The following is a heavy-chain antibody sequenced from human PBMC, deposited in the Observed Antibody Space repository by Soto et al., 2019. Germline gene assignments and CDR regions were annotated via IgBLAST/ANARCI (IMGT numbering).Heavy chain of an antibody. CDR3: AEVSSVTTFRSPFDY. J-gene: IGHJ4*02. CDR1: GFTFSSYA. Sequence: PWGSLRLSCAASGFTFSSYAMSWVHQAPGKGLEWVSAISGSGGSTYYADSVKGRFTISRDNSKNTLYLQMNSLRAEDTAVYYCAEVSSVTTFRSPFDYLGQGTLVTVS. CDR2: ISGSGGST. V-gene: IGHV3-23*01. D-gene: IGHD4-17*01.